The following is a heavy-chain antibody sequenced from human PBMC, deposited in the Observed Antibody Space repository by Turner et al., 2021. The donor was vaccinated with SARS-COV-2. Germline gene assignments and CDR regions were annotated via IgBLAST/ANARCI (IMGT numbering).Heavy chain of an antibody. Sequence: EVHLVESGGGLVKPGGFLRLSCAASGFTFSSYSMNWVRQAPGKGLEWVSSISSSSSYIYYADSVKGRFTISRDNAKNSLYLQVNSLRAEDTAVYYCARARWHYYDSSGYYPDAFDIWGQGTMVTVSS. J-gene: IGHJ3*02. V-gene: IGHV3-21*01. CDR2: ISSSSSYI. D-gene: IGHD3-22*01. CDR3: ARARWHYYDSSGYYPDAFDI. CDR1: GFTFSSYS.